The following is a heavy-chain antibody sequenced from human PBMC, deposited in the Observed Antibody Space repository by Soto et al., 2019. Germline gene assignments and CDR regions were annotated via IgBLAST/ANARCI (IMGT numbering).Heavy chain of an antibody. CDR3: AHIYYHESRGYNDAFDI. D-gene: IGHD3-22*01. CDR1: GFSLSTSGVG. J-gene: IGHJ3*02. V-gene: IGHV2-5*02. Sequence: QITLKESGPTLVKPTQTLTLTCTFSGFSLSTSGVGVGWIRQPPGNALEWLALIYWDDDKRYSSSLKSRLTVTKDASRNQLILTMTNMAPVDTATYYCAHIYYHESRGYNDAFDIWGQGTMLTVSS. CDR2: IYWDDDK.